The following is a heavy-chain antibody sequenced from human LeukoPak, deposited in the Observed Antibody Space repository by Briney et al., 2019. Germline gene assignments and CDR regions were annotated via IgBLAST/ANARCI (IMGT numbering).Heavy chain of an antibody. D-gene: IGHD2-15*01. V-gene: IGHV3-74*01. CDR1: RFTLSNYW. CDR2: INSDGRST. CDR3: GREGRYCSGGTCYGFDY. J-gene: IGHJ4*02. Sequence: GGSLRLFRAASRFTLSNYWTHWVRQAPGKGLVWVSHINSDGRSTRYADSVKDRHTISRDNAKNTLYQQMISLRDEDTAVYYCGREGRYCSGGTCYGFDYWGQGTLVTVSS.